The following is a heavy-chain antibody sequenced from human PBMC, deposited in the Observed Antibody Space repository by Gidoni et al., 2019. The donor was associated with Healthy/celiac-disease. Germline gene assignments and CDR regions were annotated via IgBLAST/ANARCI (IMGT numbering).Heavy chain of an antibody. CDR2: IYYIGST. J-gene: IGHJ4*02. D-gene: IGHD2-8*01. CDR1: GGSLSSSSYY. V-gene: IGHV4-39*01. Sequence: QLQLQESGPGLVKPSATLSLTCTVSGGSLSSSSYYWGWIRQPPGKGLEWIGSIYYIGSTYYNPSLKSRVTRSVDTSKNQFSLKLSSVTAADTAVYYCARPYCTNGVCYFDYWGQGTLVTVSS. CDR3: ARPYCTNGVCYFDY.